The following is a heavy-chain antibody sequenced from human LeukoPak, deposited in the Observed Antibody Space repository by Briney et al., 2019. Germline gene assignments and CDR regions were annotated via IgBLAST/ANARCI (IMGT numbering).Heavy chain of an antibody. CDR3: AKNGDRGAYCSGGSCYPYYYYYMDV. D-gene: IGHD2-15*01. CDR2: ISGTGGTT. J-gene: IGHJ6*03. Sequence: GGSLRLSCAASGFTFSSYGMSWVRQAPGKGLEWVSAISGTGGTTYYADSVKGRFTISRDNSKNTLYLQMNSLRAKDTAVYYCAKNGDRGAYCSGGSCYPYYYYYMDVWGKGTTVTISS. V-gene: IGHV3-23*01. CDR1: GFTFSSYG.